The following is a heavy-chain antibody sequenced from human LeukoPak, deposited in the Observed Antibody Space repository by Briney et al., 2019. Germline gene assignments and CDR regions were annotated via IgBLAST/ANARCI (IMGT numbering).Heavy chain of an antibody. CDR2: IHSGDTT. V-gene: IGHV3-53*01. D-gene: IGHD3-10*02. CDR3: AELGITMIGGV. J-gene: IGHJ6*04. Sequence: PGGSLRLSCAASGFTVSSKYMSWVRQAPGKGLEWVSVIHSGDTTYYADSVKGRFTISRDNAKNSLYLQMNSLRAEDTAVYYCAELGITMIGGVWGKGTTVTISS. CDR1: GFTVSSKY.